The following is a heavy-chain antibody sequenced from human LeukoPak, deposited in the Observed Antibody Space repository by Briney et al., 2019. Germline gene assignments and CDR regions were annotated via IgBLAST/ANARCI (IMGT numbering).Heavy chain of an antibody. V-gene: IGHV4-34*01. CDR2: INHSGST. CDR3: ARGAVLVPCMDV. D-gene: IGHD3-10*01. CDR1: GGSFSGYY. Sequence: PSETLSLTCAVYGGSFSGYYWSWIRQPPGKGLEWIGEINHSGSTNYHPSLKSRVTISVDTSKNQFSLKLRSVTAADTAVYYCARGAVLVPCMDVWGQGTTVTGSS. J-gene: IGHJ6*02.